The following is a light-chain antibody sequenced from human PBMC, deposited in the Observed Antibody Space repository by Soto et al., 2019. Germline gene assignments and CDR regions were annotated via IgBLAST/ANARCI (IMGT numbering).Light chain of an antibody. CDR2: END. V-gene: IGLV1-44*01. J-gene: IGLJ2*01. CDR1: ISNVGSNV. CDR3: AAWDDSLNGPV. Sequence: QSVVTQPPSASGTPGQRVTISCSGSISNVGSNVVNWYQQLPGTAPKLLIYENDQRPSGVPDRFSGSKSGTSASLAISGLQSGDEADYYCAAWDDSLNGPVFGGGTKLTV.